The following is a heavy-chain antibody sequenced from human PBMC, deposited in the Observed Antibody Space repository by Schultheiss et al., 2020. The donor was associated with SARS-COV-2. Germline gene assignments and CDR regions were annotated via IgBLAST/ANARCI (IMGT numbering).Heavy chain of an antibody. CDR2: ISSSGGTT. V-gene: IGHV3-23*01. D-gene: IGHD1-26*01. CDR1: EFTFSNYN. J-gene: IGHJ6*02. Sequence: GGSLRLSCAASEFTFSNYNMNWVRQAPGKGLEWVSVISSSGGTTYYADSVKGRFTMSRDNSKNTLYLQMNSLRAEDTAVYYCARVRGGYGYGMDVWGQGTTVTVSS. CDR3: ARVRGGYGYGMDV.